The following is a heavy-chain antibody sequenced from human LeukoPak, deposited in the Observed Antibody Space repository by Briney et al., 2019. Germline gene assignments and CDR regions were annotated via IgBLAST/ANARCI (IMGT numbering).Heavy chain of an antibody. CDR1: GFTFSSYA. D-gene: IGHD2-15*01. CDR3: ATEGPSRYCSGGSCYSAY. J-gene: IGHJ4*02. CDR2: ISGGGGST. Sequence: PGGSLRLSCAASGFTFSSYAMSWVRQAPGKGLEWVSAISGGGGSTYYADSVKGRFTISRDNSKNTLYLQMNSLRAEDTAVYYCATEGPSRYCSGGSCYSAYWGQGTLVTVSS. V-gene: IGHV3-23*01.